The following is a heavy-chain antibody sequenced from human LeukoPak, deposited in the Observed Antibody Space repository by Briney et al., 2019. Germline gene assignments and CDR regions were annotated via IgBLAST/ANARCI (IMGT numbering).Heavy chain of an antibody. CDR2: IYAGDSDA. V-gene: IGHV5-51*01. CDR1: GYSFTTYW. Sequence: GESLKISCKGSGYSFTTYWIGWVRQMPGKGLEWMGMIYAGDSDARYGPSFQGQVTISVDKSINTAYLQCSSLKASDTAMYYCARQITFGGVEFDPWGQGALVTVSS. J-gene: IGHJ5*02. D-gene: IGHD3-16*01. CDR3: ARQITFGGVEFDP.